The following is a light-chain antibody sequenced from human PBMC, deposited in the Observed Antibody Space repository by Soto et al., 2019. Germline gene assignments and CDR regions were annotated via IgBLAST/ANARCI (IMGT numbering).Light chain of an antibody. J-gene: IGLJ1*01. CDR1: SSDVGGYNY. V-gene: IGLV2-14*01. Sequence: QSALTQPASVSGSPGQSITISCTGTSSDVGGYNYVSWYQQHTAKATKLMINDVSNRPSGVSSRFSGSKSGNTASLTISGLHADDADDYYCSSYTSITPVVFGAGTKLTVL. CDR2: DVS. CDR3: SSYTSITPVV.